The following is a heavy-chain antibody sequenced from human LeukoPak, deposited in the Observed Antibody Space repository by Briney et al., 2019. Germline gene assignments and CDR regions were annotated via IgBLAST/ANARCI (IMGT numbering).Heavy chain of an antibody. V-gene: IGHV3-23*01. Sequence: GGTLRLSCAPSGFTFDNFAMTWVRQAPGKGLEWVSEITGSGGSTYYADSVKGRFTISRDNSKNTLYLQMNSLRAEDTAIYYSARELSDFYYWDQGTLVTVSS. D-gene: IGHD3-16*02. CDR2: ITGSGGST. J-gene: IGHJ4*02. CDR3: ARELSDFYY. CDR1: GFTFDNFA.